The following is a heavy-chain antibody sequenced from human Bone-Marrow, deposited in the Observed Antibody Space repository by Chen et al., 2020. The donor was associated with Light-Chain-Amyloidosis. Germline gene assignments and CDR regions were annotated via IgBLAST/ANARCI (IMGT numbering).Heavy chain of an antibody. Sequence: QVQLVESGGGVVQPGRSLRLSCAASGFTFSSYGMHWVRQAPGKGLEWVAVIWYDGSNKYYADSVKGRFTISRDNSKNTLYLQMNSLRAEDTAVYYCARSPFDSSSSLYYYYYGMDVWGKGTTVTVSS. D-gene: IGHD6-6*01. CDR3: ARSPFDSSSSLYYYYYGMDV. V-gene: IGHV3-33*01. J-gene: IGHJ6*04. CDR2: IWYDGSNK. CDR1: GFTFSSYG.